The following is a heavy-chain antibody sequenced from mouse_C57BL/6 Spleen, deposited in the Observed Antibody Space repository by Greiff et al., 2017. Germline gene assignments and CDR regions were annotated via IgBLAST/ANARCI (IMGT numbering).Heavy chain of an antibody. CDR1: GFTFSSYA. V-gene: IGHV5-4*01. J-gene: IGHJ1*03. CDR2: ISDGGSYT. CDR3: ARDPRYDYDEGWYFDV. Sequence: DVKLVESGGGLVKPGGSLKLSCAASGFTFSSYAMSWVRQTPEKRLEWVATISDGGSYTYYPDNVKGRFTISRDNAKNNLYLQMSHLKSEDTAMYYCARDPRYDYDEGWYFDVWGTGTTVTVSS. D-gene: IGHD2-4*01.